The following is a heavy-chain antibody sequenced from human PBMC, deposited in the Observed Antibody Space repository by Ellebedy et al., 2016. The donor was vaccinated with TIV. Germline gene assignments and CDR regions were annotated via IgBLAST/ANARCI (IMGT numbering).Heavy chain of an antibody. J-gene: IGHJ4*02. CDR2: INPSGGST. CDR1: GYTFTSYD. D-gene: IGHD3-10*01. Sequence: ASVKVSXXASGYTFTSYDINWVRQAPGQGLEWMGIINPSGGSTSYAQKFQGRVTMTRDTSTSTVYMELSSLRSEDTAVYYCARVVLLWFGEEDYFDYWGQGTLVTVSS. CDR3: ARVVLLWFGEEDYFDY. V-gene: IGHV1-46*01.